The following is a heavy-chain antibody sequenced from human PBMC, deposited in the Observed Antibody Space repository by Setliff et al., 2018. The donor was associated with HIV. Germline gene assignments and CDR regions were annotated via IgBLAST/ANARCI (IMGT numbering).Heavy chain of an antibody. Sequence: GGSLRLSCAASGFTFSDSWMSWVRQTPEKGLEWVSAISSSGDKTYYADSVKGRFTISRDNSKNTLYLQMNSLRVEDTAVYYCAKAGSNVVVPAASDYWGQGTLVTVSS. J-gene: IGHJ4*02. CDR1: GFTFSDSW. D-gene: IGHD2-2*01. CDR3: AKAGSNVVVPAASDY. CDR2: ISSSGDKT. V-gene: IGHV3-23*01.